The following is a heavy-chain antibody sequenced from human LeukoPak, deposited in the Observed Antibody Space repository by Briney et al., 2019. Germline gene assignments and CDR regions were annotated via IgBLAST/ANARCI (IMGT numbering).Heavy chain of an antibody. J-gene: IGHJ3*01. CDR2: IKQDGSET. D-gene: IGHD4-17*01. CDR1: GFTFSSYW. CDR3: ARYGLGDTFDV. Sequence: GGSLRLSCAASGFTFSSYWMSRVRQAPGKGLEWVASIKQDGSETRYMDSMKGRFTIFRDNTKTSLYLQMNSLRAEDTAVYYCARYGLGDTFDVWGQGTVVTVSS. V-gene: IGHV3-7*01.